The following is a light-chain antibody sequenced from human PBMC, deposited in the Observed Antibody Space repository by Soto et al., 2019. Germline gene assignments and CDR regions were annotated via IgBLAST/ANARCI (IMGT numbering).Light chain of an antibody. CDR2: AAT. Sequence: DIQMTQSPSSLSASVGDRVTVTCRASQGIASYLAWYQQKPGKVPKLLIYAATTLQPGVPSRFSGSGSGTDVTLTISSLEPEDVATYYCQEYDSATSLTLGGGTKVEIK. J-gene: IGKJ4*01. CDR1: QGIASY. V-gene: IGKV1-27*01. CDR3: QEYDSATSLT.